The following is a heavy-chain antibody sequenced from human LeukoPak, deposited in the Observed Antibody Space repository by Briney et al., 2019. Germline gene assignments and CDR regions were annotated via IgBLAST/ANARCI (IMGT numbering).Heavy chain of an antibody. J-gene: IGHJ4*02. Sequence: PGGSLRLSCAASGFTFSSYTMNWVRQALGQGLEWVSNISDPHSGSETHYADSVQGRFTISRDDSQNMVYLQMDSLRAEDTAVYYCTTRLRNHFDYWGQGTQVTVSS. CDR1: GFTFSSYT. V-gene: IGHV3-23*01. CDR2: ISDPHSGSET. D-gene: IGHD5-12*01. CDR3: TTRLRNHFDY.